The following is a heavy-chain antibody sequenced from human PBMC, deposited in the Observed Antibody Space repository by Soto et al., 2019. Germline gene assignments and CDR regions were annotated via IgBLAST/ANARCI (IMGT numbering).Heavy chain of an antibody. CDR3: ARDPGISSGWYYFDY. V-gene: IGHV3-7*05. CDR2: VKQDGSEI. J-gene: IGHJ4*02. D-gene: IGHD6-19*01. Sequence: SLRLSCAASGFTFSNHWMTWVRQAPGKGLEWVASVKQDGSEIYYGDSVKGRFTISRDNAKNSLFLQLNSLRAEDTAMYYCARDPGISSGWYYFDYWGQGTLVTVS. CDR1: GFTFSNHW.